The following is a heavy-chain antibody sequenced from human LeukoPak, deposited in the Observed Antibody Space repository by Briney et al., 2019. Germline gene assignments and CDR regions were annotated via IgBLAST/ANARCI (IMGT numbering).Heavy chain of an antibody. CDR2: IYTSGST. D-gene: IGHD3-10*01. Sequence: SETLSLTCTVSGGSISSYYWSWIRQPAGKGLEWIGRIYTSGSTNYNPSLKSRVTMSVDTSKNQFSLKLSSVTAADTAVYYCARDSPWAYGSGSSYYYYYMDVWGKGTTVTISS. CDR1: GGSISSYY. V-gene: IGHV4-4*07. J-gene: IGHJ6*03. CDR3: ARDSPWAYGSGSSYYYYYMDV.